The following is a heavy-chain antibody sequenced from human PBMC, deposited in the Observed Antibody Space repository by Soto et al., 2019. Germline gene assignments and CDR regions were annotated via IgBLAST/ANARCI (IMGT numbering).Heavy chain of an antibody. Sequence: SETLSLTCTVSGASIRSTTYYWAWIRQSPGKGLEWIASIYYSGTTYYHPSLKSRVTMSVDTPKSQVSLKVTSVTAADTALYYCVRHWSSSGNNWFDPWGQGTQVTVSS. V-gene: IGHV4-39*01. CDR2: IYYSGTT. CDR3: VRHWSSSGNNWFDP. D-gene: IGHD1-1*01. CDR1: GASIRSTTYY. J-gene: IGHJ5*02.